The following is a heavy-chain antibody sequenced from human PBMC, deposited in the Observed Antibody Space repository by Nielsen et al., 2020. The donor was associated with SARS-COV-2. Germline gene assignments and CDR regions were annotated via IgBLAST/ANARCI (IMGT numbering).Heavy chain of an antibody. CDR3: ANIAVAAPVNY. CDR1: GYSFSSYW. D-gene: IGHD6-19*01. Sequence: GGSLRLSCKGSGYSFSSYWITWVRQMPGKGLEWMGRIDPSDSYTNYSPSFQGLVTISADKSISTAYLQWSSLKASDTAMYYCANIAVAAPVNYWGQGTLVTVSS. V-gene: IGHV5-10-1*01. J-gene: IGHJ4*02. CDR2: IDPSDSYT.